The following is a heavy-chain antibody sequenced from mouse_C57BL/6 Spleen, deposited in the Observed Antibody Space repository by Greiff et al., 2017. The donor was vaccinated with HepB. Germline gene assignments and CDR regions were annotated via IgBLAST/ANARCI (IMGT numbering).Heavy chain of an antibody. CDR2: ISSGGSYT. CDR1: GFTFSSYG. J-gene: IGHJ3*01. D-gene: IGHD2-3*01. Sequence: DVMLVESGGDLVKPGGSLKLSCAASGFTFSSYGMSWVRQTPDKRLEWVATISSGGSYTYYPDSVKGRFTISRDNAKNTLYLQMSSLKSEDTAMYYCARLHDGYPFAYWGQGTLVTVSA. V-gene: IGHV5-6*02. CDR3: ARLHDGYPFAY.